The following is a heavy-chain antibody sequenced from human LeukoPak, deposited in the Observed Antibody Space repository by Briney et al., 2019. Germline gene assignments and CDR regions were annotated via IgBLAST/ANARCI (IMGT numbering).Heavy chain of an antibody. V-gene: IGHV3-30*04. CDR2: ISYDGSNK. J-gene: IGHJ4*02. D-gene: IGHD5-18*01. CDR1: GFTFSSYA. Sequence: GGSLRLSCAASGFTFSSYAMHWVRQAPGKGLEWVAVISYDGSNKYYADSVKGRFTISRDNSKNTLYLQMNSLRAEDTAVYYCARERGYSSSLDYWGQGPWSPSPQ. CDR3: ARERGYSSSLDY.